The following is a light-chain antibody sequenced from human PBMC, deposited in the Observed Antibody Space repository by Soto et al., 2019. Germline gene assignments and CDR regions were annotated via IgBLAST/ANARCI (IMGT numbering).Light chain of an antibody. J-gene: IGKJ4*01. CDR1: QSVSNY. CDR3: QQHINLLS. Sequence: EIVLTQSPATLSLSPGERATLSCRASQSVSNYLAWYQQKPGQAPRLLIYDASNRATGIPARFSGNGSGTDFTLTISTLEPEDFVVYYFQQHINLLSFGGGNKVEIK. CDR2: DAS. V-gene: IGKV3-11*01.